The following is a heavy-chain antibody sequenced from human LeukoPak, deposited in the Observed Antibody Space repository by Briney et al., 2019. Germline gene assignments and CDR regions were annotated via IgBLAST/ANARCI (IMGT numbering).Heavy chain of an antibody. CDR1: GFTVSSNY. CDR3: ARDFRSSYCSSTSCYDY. J-gene: IGHJ4*02. V-gene: IGHV3-66*02. D-gene: IGHD2-2*01. CDR2: IYSGGST. Sequence: GGSLRLSCAASGFTVSSNYMSWVRQAPGKGLEWVSVIYSGGSTYYADSVKGRFTISRDNSKNTLYLQMNSLRAEDTAVYYCARDFRSSYCSSTSCYDYWGQGTLVTVSS.